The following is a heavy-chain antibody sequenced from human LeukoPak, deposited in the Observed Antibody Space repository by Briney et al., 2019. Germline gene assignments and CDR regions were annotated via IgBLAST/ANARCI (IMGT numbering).Heavy chain of an antibody. CDR2: ISSSTSSRTI. Sequence: GGSLRLSCAASGFTFSSYRMNWVRQAPGKGLEWVSYISSSTSSRTICYADSVKGRFTISRDNAKNSLYLQMNSLRDEDTAVYYCAREARKQWLDPYYFDYWGQGTLVTVSS. V-gene: IGHV3-48*02. D-gene: IGHD6-19*01. CDR1: GFTFSSYR. CDR3: AREARKQWLDPYYFDY. J-gene: IGHJ4*02.